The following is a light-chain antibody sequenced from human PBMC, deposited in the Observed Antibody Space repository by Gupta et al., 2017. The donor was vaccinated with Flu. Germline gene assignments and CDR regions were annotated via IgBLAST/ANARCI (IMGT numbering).Light chain of an antibody. J-gene: IGKJ4*01. CDR2: AAS. CDR1: QGISSY. CDR3: QQLNSYRLT. Sequence: DIQFTQSPSILSASVGDRVTITCRDSQGISSYLAWYQQKPGKAPKLLIYAASTLQSGVPSRFSGSGSGTEFTLTISSLQPEDFATYYCQQLNSYRLTFGGGTKVEIK. V-gene: IGKV1-9*01.